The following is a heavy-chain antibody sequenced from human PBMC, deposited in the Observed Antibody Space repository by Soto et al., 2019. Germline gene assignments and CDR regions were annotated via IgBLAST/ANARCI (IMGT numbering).Heavy chain of an antibody. V-gene: IGHV4-30-2*01. J-gene: IGHJ4*02. CDR3: ASEYYYGSGTDF. Sequence: SETLSLTCVVSGGSISSGGYSWNWIRQPPGKGLEWIGHIYHSGSTYYNPSLKSRVSISVDRSKNQFSLKLSSVTAADTAVYYCASEYYYGSGTDFWGQGTLVTVSS. CDR1: GGSISSGGYS. CDR2: IYHSGST. D-gene: IGHD3-10*01.